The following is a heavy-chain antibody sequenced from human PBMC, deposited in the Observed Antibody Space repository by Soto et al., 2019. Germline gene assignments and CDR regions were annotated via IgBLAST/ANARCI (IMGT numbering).Heavy chain of an antibody. CDR2: IFSSGST. J-gene: IGHJ4*02. CDR1: GGSINTFY. Sequence: SETLSLTCTVSGGSINTFYWSWVRQPAGKGLEWIGRIFSSGSTSFNPSLESRVAMSVDTSKNHFSLKLSSVTAADMAVYYCAREGSYSAYNFAHGIQLWSFDFWGQGALVTVSS. V-gene: IGHV4-4*07. CDR3: AREGSYSAYNFAHGIQLWSFDF. D-gene: IGHD5-12*01.